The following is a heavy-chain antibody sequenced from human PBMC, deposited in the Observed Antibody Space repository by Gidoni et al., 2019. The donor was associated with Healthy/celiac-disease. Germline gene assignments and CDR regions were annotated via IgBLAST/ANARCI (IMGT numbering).Heavy chain of an antibody. D-gene: IGHD7-27*01. V-gene: IGHV3-20*01. CDR1: RFTFDDYG. CDR2: INWNGGST. Sequence: EVQLVESGGGVVRPGGSLRLSCAASRFTFDDYGMSWVRQAPGKGLGWVSGINWNGGSTGYADSVKGRFTISRDNAKNSLYLQMNSLRAEDTALYHCARPYWGSNAFDIWGQGTMVTVSS. J-gene: IGHJ3*02. CDR3: ARPYWGSNAFDI.